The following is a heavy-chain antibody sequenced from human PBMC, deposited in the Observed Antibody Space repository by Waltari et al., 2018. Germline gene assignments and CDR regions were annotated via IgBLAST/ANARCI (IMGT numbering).Heavy chain of an antibody. Sequence: QVQLVQSGAEVTKHGASVTVSCQASGYTLPSSDIHWVRQATGQGLEWMGWMNPNSGNTGYAQKFQGRVTMTRNTSISTAYMELSSLRSEDTAVYYCAIAAGYGWYDYWGQGTLVTVSS. CDR3: AIAAGYGWYDY. V-gene: IGHV1-8*01. CDR1: GYTLPSSD. J-gene: IGHJ4*02. D-gene: IGHD6-19*01. CDR2: MNPNSGNT.